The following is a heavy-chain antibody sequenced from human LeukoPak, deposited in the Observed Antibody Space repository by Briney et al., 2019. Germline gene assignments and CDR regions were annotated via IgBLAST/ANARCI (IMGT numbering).Heavy chain of an antibody. J-gene: IGHJ4*02. Sequence: GGSLRLSCAAYGVIFSHYCMYWVRQPPGKGLVWVSRINTDASVAYADSVKGRFTISRDNAKNTVYLHMDSLRAEDTAVYYCAAPPVTVQDWGQGTLVTVSS. CDR3: AAPPVTVQD. CDR1: GVIFSHYC. CDR2: INTDASVA. V-gene: IGHV3-74*01. D-gene: IGHD2/OR15-2a*01.